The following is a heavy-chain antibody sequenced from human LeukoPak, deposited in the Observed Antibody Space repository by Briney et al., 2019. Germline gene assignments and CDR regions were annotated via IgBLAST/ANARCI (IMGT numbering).Heavy chain of an antibody. CDR1: GGSISSSSYY. D-gene: IGHD2-8*02. V-gene: IGHV4-61*02. Sequence: SQTLSLTCTVSGGSISSSSYYWSWIRQPAGKGLEWIGRIYTSGSTNYNPSLKSRVTISVDTSKNQFSLKLSSVTAADTAVYYCARERITGFDYWGQGTLVTVSS. J-gene: IGHJ4*02. CDR3: ARERITGFDY. CDR2: IYTSGST.